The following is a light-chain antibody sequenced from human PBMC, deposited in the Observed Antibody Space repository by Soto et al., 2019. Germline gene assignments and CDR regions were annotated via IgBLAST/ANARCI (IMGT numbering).Light chain of an antibody. CDR3: QQYIRWPLT. Sequence: EFVVKHSPAALSVSPGERVTLSCMTSQDVSSKLAWYQQKAGQAPSLLIYDASTRATGTPARFSGSGSGTEFTLAVSSLQSEDYAVYFCQQYIRWPLTFGGGTKVDIK. J-gene: IGKJ4*01. CDR2: DAS. CDR1: QDVSSK. V-gene: IGKV3D-15*01.